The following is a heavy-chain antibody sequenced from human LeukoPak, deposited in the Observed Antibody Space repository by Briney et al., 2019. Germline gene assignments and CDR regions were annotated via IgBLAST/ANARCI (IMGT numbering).Heavy chain of an antibody. J-gene: IGHJ4*02. CDR2: VHYSGST. D-gene: IGHD1-26*01. CDR3: ARERWEQYYFDY. V-gene: IGHV4-59*13. CDR1: GGSIRRYY. Sequence: SETLSLTCTVSGGSIRRYYWSWLRQPPGKGLEWIGYVHYSGSTNYNPSLKSRVTISVDTSKNQFSLKLSSVTAADTAVYHCARERWEQYYFDYWAQGTLVTVSS.